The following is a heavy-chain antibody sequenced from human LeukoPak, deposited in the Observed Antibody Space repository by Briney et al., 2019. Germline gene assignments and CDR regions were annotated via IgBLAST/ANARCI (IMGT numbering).Heavy chain of an antibody. D-gene: IGHD3-3*01. CDR2: IYYSGST. Sequence: KTSETLSLTCTVSGGSISSYYWSWIRQPPGKGLEWIGYIYYSGSTNYNPSLKSRVTISVDTSKNQFSLKLSSVTAADTAVYYCARVVDFWSGYSYAFDIWGQGTMVTVSS. J-gene: IGHJ3*02. CDR1: GGSISSYY. V-gene: IGHV4-59*01. CDR3: ARVVDFWSGYSYAFDI.